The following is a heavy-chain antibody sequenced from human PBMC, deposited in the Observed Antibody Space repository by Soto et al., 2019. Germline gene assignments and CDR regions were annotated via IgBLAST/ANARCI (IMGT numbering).Heavy chain of an antibody. CDR2: IRNQTYSETT. CDR3: TSAETPGISYSLGS. Sequence: GGSLRLSCTASVLTFGNYAISWVRQAPGKGLEWVGLIRNQTYSETTQYAPSLKGRFTISGDDSNSIAYLQMSSLQVNASAVYYCTSAETPGISYSLGSWSQRVRVTLSP. D-gene: IGHD5-18*01. CDR1: VLTFGNYA. V-gene: IGHV3-49*04. J-gene: IGHJ4*02.